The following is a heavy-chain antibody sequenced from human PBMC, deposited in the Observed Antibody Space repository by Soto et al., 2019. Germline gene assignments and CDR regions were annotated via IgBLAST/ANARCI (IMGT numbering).Heavy chain of an antibody. V-gene: IGHV4-39*01. D-gene: IGHD5-12*01. CDR1: YVSIVGSYHY. CDR3: ALYQRGYSGGSQFHP. Sequence: SETLSLTCTFSYVSIVGSYHYWGCIRQPPVKGLEWIGNIDLGGTKYYSPSLKSRLTMSLDTSKKLLSLELTSVTATDTAVYYCALYQRGYSGGSQFHPWGQGTLVPVSS. CDR2: IDLGGTK. J-gene: IGHJ5*02.